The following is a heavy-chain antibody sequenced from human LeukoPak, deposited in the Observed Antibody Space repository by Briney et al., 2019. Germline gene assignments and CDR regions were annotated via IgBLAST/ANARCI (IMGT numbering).Heavy chain of an antibody. J-gene: IGHJ4*02. CDR2: ISGSGGST. D-gene: IGHD1-26*01. V-gene: IGHV3-23*01. CDR3: AEEVGNTYPTFDY. Sequence: HTGWSLRLSCAASGFTFSNYVMSWVRQAPGKGLEWVSRISGSGGSTYYADSVKGRFTISRDNSKNTLYLQMNSLRVEDTAVYYCAEEVGNTYPTFDYWGQGTLVTVSS. CDR1: GFTFSNYV.